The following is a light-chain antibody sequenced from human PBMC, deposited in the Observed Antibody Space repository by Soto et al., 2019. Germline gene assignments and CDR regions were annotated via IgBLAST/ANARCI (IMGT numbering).Light chain of an antibody. CDR2: TAS. CDR3: QQSYNTPRT. V-gene: IGKV1-39*01. Sequence: DIQMTQSPSSVSASVGDRVTITCRTSQPISDYLNWYQQKPGKAPSLLIYTASNLQTGVPSRFSGSGSGTHFTLTISSLQPEDFATYYCQQSYNTPRTFGQGTKVDIK. J-gene: IGKJ1*01. CDR1: QPISDY.